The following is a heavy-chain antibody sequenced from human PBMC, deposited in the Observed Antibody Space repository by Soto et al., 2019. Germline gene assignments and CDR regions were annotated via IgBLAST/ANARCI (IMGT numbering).Heavy chain of an antibody. D-gene: IGHD4-17*01. CDR3: ARDIIDDYGDYYRRDI. J-gene: IGHJ3*02. CDR1: GYTFTSYG. Sequence: QVQLVQSGAEVKKPGASVKVSCKASGYTFTSYGISWVRQAPGQGLEWMGWISAYNGNTNYAQKLQGRVTMTTDTSTSTAYMDLRSLRSDDTAVYYCARDIIDDYGDYYRRDIWGQGRMVTVSS. CDR2: ISAYNGNT. V-gene: IGHV1-18*01.